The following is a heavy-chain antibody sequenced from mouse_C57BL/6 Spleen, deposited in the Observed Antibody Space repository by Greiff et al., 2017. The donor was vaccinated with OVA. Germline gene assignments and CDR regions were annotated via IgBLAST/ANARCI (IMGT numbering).Heavy chain of an antibody. J-gene: IGHJ2*01. CDR3: ARDGSQYYFDY. D-gene: IGHD1-1*01. CDR1: GYTFTSYW. Sequence: VQLQQPGAELVKPGASVKLSCKASGYTFTSYWMHWVKQRPGQGLEWIGMIHPNSGSTNYNEKFKSKATLTVDKSSSTAYMQLSSLTSEDSAVYYCARDGSQYYFDYWGQGTTLTVSS. V-gene: IGHV1-64*01. CDR2: IHPNSGST.